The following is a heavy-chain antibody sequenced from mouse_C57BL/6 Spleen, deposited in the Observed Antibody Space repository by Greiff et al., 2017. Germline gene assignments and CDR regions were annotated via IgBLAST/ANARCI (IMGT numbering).Heavy chain of an antibody. V-gene: IGHV5-4*01. CDR2: ISDGGSYT. CDR3: ARDHGSSYYFDY. J-gene: IGHJ2*01. Sequence: VQVVESGGGLVKPGGSLKLSCAAPGFTFSSYAMSWVRQTPEKRLEWVATISDGGSYTYYPDNVKGRFTISRDNAKNNLYLQMSQLKSEDTAMYYCARDHGSSYYFDYWGQGTTLTVSS. D-gene: IGHD1-1*01. CDR1: GFTFSSYA.